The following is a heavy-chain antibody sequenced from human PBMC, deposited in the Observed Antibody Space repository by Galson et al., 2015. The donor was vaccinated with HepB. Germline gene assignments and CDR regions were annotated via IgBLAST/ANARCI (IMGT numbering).Heavy chain of an antibody. J-gene: IGHJ4*02. CDR1: GFPFSDFP. D-gene: IGHD2-21*02. Sequence: SLRLSCAASGFPFSDFPLHWVRQAPGKGLEWVAVISYVGGHTYYADSVKGRFTVSRDSSKNTLYLQINSLRVEDTATYYCALPFCGGDCSSGDYYLDYWGQGTLVTVSS. CDR2: ISYVGGHT. CDR3: ALPFCGGDCSSGDYYLDY. V-gene: IGHV3-30-3*01.